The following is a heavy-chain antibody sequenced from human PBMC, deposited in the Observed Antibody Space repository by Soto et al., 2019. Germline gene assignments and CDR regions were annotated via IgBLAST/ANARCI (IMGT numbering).Heavy chain of an antibody. CDR3: ARLGYCSSATCKYYFYYYGMDV. CDR2: ISGRGTTT. CDR1: GFSFGSYS. Sequence: SLRLSCEASGFSFGSYSMNWVRQAPGKGLGWVSFISGRGTTTYYADSVKGRFTVSRDNAKNSLSLEVNSLRDEDTAVYYCARLGYCSSATCKYYFYYYGMDVWGQGTTVTVSS. V-gene: IGHV3-48*02. J-gene: IGHJ6*02. D-gene: IGHD2-2*01.